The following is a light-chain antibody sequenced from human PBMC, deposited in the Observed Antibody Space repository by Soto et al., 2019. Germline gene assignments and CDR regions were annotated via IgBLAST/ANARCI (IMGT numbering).Light chain of an antibody. J-gene: IGKJ5*01. CDR2: DAY. CDR1: RSVSSN. Sequence: ARTQSPPTLSLSPGARATLSCRASRSVSSNLAWYQQKPGQTPRLIIYDAYTRATGIPATFSGSGSGTEFTLTIRSLQSEDFAVYFCHQYDIWPRGTCGQGTRLEIK. V-gene: IGKV3-15*01. CDR3: HQYDIWPRGT.